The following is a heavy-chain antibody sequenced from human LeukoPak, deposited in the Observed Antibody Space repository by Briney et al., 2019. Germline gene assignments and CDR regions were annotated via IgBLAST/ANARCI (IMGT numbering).Heavy chain of an antibody. Sequence: GGSLRLSCAASGFTFSTYWMSWVRQAPGKGLEWVANIKEDGSETYYVDSLRGRFTISRDNLKNSLYLQINSLRAEDTAVYYCGRDSFETDIDYWGQGTLVTVFS. CDR2: IKEDGSET. J-gene: IGHJ4*02. D-gene: IGHD1-14*01. CDR3: GRDSFETDIDY. V-gene: IGHV3-7*01. CDR1: GFTFSTYW.